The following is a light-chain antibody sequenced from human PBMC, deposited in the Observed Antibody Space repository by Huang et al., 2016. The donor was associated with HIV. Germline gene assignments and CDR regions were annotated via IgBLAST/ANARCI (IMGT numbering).Light chain of an antibody. Sequence: EIVLTQSPGTLSLSPGERATLSCRASQSVASAYLAWFQQKPGQAPRLLIYHASIRATGIPDRCSGSGSRTDFTLTISRLEPEDSAVYYCQYYGRSPPFTFGPGTKVH. CDR3: QYYGRSPPFT. V-gene: IGKV3-20*01. J-gene: IGKJ3*01. CDR2: HAS. CDR1: QSVASAY.